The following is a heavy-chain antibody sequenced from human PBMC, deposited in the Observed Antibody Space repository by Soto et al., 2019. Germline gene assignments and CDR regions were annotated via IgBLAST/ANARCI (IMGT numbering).Heavy chain of an antibody. CDR2: IIPIFGTA. D-gene: IGHD2-2*01. V-gene: IGHV1-69*13. Sequence: SVKVSCKASGGTFSSYAISWVRQAPGQGLEWMGGIIPIFGTANYAQKFQGRVTITADESTSTAYMELSSLRAEDTAVYYCAKVGSYVVVPAAIPGGWFDPWGQGTLVTVSS. CDR3: AKVGSYVVVPAAIPGGWFDP. J-gene: IGHJ5*02. CDR1: GGTFSSYA.